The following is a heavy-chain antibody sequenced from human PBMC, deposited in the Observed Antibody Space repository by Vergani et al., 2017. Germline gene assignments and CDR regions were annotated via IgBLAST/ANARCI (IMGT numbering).Heavy chain of an antibody. Sequence: QVQLQESGPGLVKPSETLSLTCTVSGGSLSSYYWSWIRQPPGKGLEWIGYIYYSGSTNYNPSLKSRVTISVDTSKNQFSLKLSSVTAADTAVYYCARGTPSSVAYYYYGMDVWGQGTTVTVSS. CDR2: IYYSGST. J-gene: IGHJ6*02. V-gene: IGHV4-59*01. CDR1: GGSLSSYY. CDR3: ARGTPSSVAYYYYGMDV. D-gene: IGHD6-19*01.